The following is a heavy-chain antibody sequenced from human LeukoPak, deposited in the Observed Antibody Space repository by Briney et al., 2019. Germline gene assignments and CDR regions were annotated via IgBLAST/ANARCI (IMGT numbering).Heavy chain of an antibody. V-gene: IGHV1-69*13. CDR2: IIPIFGTA. CDR3: ASGTRVTYYDFWSASPNYYYYMDV. Sequence: SVKVSCKASGYTFTSYGISWVRQAPGQGLEWMGGIIPIFGTANYAQKFQGRVTITADESTSTAYMGLSSLRSEDTAVYYCASGTRVTYYDFWSASPNYYYYMDVWGKGTTVTVSS. D-gene: IGHD3-3*01. CDR1: GYTFTSYG. J-gene: IGHJ6*03.